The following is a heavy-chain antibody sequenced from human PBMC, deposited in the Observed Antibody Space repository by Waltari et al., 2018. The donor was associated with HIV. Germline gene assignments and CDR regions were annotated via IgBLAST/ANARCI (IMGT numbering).Heavy chain of an antibody. J-gene: IGHJ6*02. CDR1: GLTLSNYT. CDR3: ATDLYCRGGNCFPNHYYYAMDV. Sequence: EVQLVESGGGLVKPGGSLRLTCAASGLTLSNYTMNWVRQAPGKGLEWLSSISSRSTYIYYADSVKGRFTIARDNAKNSLYLEMSSLRVEDTAVYYCATDLYCRGGNCFPNHYYYAMDVWGQGTTVTVSS. D-gene: IGHD2-15*01. CDR2: ISSRSTYI. V-gene: IGHV3-21*02.